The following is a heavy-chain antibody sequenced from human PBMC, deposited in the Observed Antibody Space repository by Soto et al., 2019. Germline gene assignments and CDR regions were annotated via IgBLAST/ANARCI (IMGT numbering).Heavy chain of an antibody. CDR1: GFTFSSYA. Sequence: HPGGSLRLSCAASGFTFSSYAMHWVRQAPGKGLEWVAVISYDGSNKYYTDSVKGRITISRDNSKNTLYLQMNSLRTEDTAVYYCARDRLRYNWNDFPYYYYGMDVWGQGTTVTVSS. V-gene: IGHV3-30-3*01. D-gene: IGHD1-1*01. J-gene: IGHJ6*02. CDR3: ARDRLRYNWNDFPYYYYGMDV. CDR2: ISYDGSNK.